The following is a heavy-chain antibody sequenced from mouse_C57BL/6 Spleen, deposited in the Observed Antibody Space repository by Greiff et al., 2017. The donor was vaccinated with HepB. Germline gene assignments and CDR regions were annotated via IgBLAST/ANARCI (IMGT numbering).Heavy chain of an antibody. V-gene: IGHV1-81*01. J-gene: IGHJ1*03. Sequence: QVHVKQSGAELARPGASVKLSCKASGYTFTSYGISWVKQRTGQGLEWIGEIYPRSGNTYYNEKFKGKATLTADKSSSTAYMELRSLTSEDSAVYFCAAYDYSWYFDVWGTGTTVTVSS. D-gene: IGHD2-4*01. CDR3: AAYDYSWYFDV. CDR2: IYPRSGNT. CDR1: GYTFTSYG.